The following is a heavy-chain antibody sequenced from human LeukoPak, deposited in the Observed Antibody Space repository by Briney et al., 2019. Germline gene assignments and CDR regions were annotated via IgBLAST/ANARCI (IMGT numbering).Heavy chain of an antibody. CDR2: IYPGDSDT. CDR1: GYSFTNYW. CDR3: ARRSEQTPYFEY. D-gene: IGHD2-15*01. J-gene: IGHJ4*02. Sequence: PGESLKISCKGFGYSFTNYWIGWVRQMPGKGLEWMGIIYPGDSDTRYSPSFQGQVTISADKSIGTAYLQWGSLKASDTAMYYCARRSEQTPYFEYWGQGTLVTVSS. V-gene: IGHV5-51*01.